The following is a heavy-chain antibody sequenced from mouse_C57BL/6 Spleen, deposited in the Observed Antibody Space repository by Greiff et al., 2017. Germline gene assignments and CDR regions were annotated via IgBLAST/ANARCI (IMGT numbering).Heavy chain of an antibody. V-gene: IGHV5-17*01. CDR2: ISSGSSTI. CDR1: GFTFSDYG. CDR3: ASITTVVAHYAMDY. Sequence: EVQVVESGGGLVKPGGSLKLSCAASGFTFSDYGMHWVRQAPEKGLEWVAYISSGSSTIYYADTVKGRFPISRDNAKNTLCLKMTSLVSEDTAMYDGASITTVVAHYAMDYGGQGTSVTVSA. D-gene: IGHD1-1*01. J-gene: IGHJ4*01.